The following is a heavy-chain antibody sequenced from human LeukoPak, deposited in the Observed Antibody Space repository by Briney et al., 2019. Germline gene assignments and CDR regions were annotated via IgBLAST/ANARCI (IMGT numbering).Heavy chain of an antibody. J-gene: IGHJ5*02. CDR2: ISSGGIYI. V-gene: IGHV3-21*01. Sequence: GGSLRLSCAASGFTFSRYSMNWVRQAPGKGLEWVSSISSGGIYIYYADSVKGRFTISGDNAKNSLFLRMNSLRAEDTAVYYCASLEYYDILTGDNWFDPWGQGTLVTVSS. D-gene: IGHD3-9*01. CDR3: ASLEYYDILTGDNWFDP. CDR1: GFTFSRYS.